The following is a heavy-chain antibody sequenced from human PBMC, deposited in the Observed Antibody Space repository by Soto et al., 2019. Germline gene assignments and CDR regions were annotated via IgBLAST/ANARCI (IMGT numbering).Heavy chain of an antibody. V-gene: IGHV3-33*01. J-gene: IGHJ6*02. CDR1: GFTFSSYG. Sequence: QVQLVESGGGVVQPGRSLRLSCAASGFTFSSYGMHWVRQAPGKGLEWVAVIWDDGSNKYYADSVKGRFTISRDNSKNSRYREMNSLSAEGTGVYYCARGGSQYSGEYAGGRDVWGQGTLVTVSS. D-gene: IGHD1-26*01. CDR3: ARGGSQYSGEYAGGRDV. CDR2: IWDDGSNK.